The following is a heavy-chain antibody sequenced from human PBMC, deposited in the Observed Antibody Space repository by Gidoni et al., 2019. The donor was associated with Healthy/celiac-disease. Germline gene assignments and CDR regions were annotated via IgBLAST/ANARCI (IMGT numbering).Heavy chain of an antibody. CDR2: ISSSSSYI. D-gene: IGHD1-1*01. Sequence: EVQLVESGGGLVKPGGSLRLSGAASGFTFSSYSMNWVRQAPGKGLEWVSSISSSSSYIYYADSVKGRFTISRDNAKNSLYLQMNSLRAEDTAVYYCARENWNDVFSFRDDAFDIWGQGTMVTVSS. CDR1: GFTFSSYS. J-gene: IGHJ3*02. CDR3: ARENWNDVFSFRDDAFDI. V-gene: IGHV3-21*01.